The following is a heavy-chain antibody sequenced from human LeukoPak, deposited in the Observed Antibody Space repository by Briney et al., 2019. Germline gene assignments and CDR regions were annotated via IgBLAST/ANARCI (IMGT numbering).Heavy chain of an antibody. CDR1: GFTFSSYS. CDR2: ISSSSIYI. Sequence: PGGSLRLSCAASGFTFSSYSMNWVRQAPGKGLEWVSSISSSSIYIYYADSVKGRFTISRDNAKNSLYLQMNSLRAEDTAVYYCAREAVAGDYYFDYWGQGTLVTVSS. CDR3: AREAVAGDYYFDY. V-gene: IGHV3-21*01. D-gene: IGHD6-19*01. J-gene: IGHJ4*02.